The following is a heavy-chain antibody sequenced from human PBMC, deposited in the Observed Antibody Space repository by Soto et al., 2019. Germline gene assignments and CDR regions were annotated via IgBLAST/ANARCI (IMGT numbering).Heavy chain of an antibody. CDR3: AREGRYMGAWDY. CDR2: IKPDGSGQ. J-gene: IGHJ4*02. D-gene: IGHD5-12*01. Sequence: EVQLVESGGALVQPGGSLRLSCAASGFSFTTYWMNWVRQAPGQGLEWVANIKPDGSGQYYLDSVKGRFAISRDNAKNSLYLQSNSLRADDTAIYFCAREGRYMGAWDYWGQGTPVTVSS. V-gene: IGHV3-7*03. CDR1: GFSFTTYW.